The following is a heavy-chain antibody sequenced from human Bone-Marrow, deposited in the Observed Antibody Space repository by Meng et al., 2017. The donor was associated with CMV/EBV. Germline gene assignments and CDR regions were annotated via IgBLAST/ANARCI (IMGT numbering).Heavy chain of an antibody. V-gene: IGHV4-30-4*08. CDR1: GGSISSDDYY. CDR3: ATLTIPHGMDV. J-gene: IGHJ6*02. Sequence: SETLSLTCTVSGGSISSDDYYWSWIRQPPGKGLEWIGYIYYSGSTYYSPSLKRRVTISVDTSKNQFSLKLSSMTAADTAVYYCATLTIPHGMDVWGQGTTVTVSS. D-gene: IGHD2-2*01. CDR2: IYYSGST.